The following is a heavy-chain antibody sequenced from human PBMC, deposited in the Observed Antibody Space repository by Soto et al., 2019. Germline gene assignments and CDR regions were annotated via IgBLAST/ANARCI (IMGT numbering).Heavy chain of an antibody. J-gene: IGHJ4*02. Sequence: ASVKVSCKASGYTFTGYYIHWVRQAPGQGLEWLGWINPNSGGTNYAQKLQGRVTMTRDTSISTAYMELSRLRSDDTGVYYFARVLPGGSCFDSWGQGTLVTVSS. CDR1: GYTFTGYY. CDR2: INPNSGGT. V-gene: IGHV1-2*02. D-gene: IGHD2-15*01. CDR3: ARVLPGGSCFDS.